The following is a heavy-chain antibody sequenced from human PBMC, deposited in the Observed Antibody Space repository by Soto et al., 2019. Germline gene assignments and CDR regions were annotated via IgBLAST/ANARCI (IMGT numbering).Heavy chain of an antibody. V-gene: IGHV1-2*02. CDR1: GYIFTGFY. CDR2: IFPNSGAT. Sequence: VSCKASGYIFTGFYLHWVRQAPGQGLEWMGWIFPNSGATNYAQKFQGRVTLTRDTSINTAYMDLTRLTSDDTAVYYCARGRSLKWNWFDPWGQGTLVTVSS. CDR3: ARGRSLKWNWFDP. D-gene: IGHD2-15*01. J-gene: IGHJ5*02.